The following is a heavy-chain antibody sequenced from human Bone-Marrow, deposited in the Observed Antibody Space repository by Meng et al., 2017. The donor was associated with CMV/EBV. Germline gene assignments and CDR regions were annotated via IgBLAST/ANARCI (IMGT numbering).Heavy chain of an antibody. CDR1: GDTFTSYG. J-gene: IGHJ4*02. CDR2: ISTYNGNA. V-gene: IGHV1-18*01. D-gene: IGHD2-2*02. CDR3: AREKGIVVVPSAIGDY. Sequence: SGDTFTSYGIIWVRQAPGQGLEWMGWISTYNGNAHYVERLQDRVTFTRDSSTSTAYMELRSLRSDDTAVYYCAREKGIVVVPSAIGDYWGQGTLSPSPQ.